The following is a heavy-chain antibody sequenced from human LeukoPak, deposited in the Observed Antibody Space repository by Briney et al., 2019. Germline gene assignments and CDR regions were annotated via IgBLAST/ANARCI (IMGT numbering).Heavy chain of an antibody. CDR1: GGSISSDGYS. V-gene: IGHV4-30-2*01. CDR2: IYHGGST. D-gene: IGHD3-16*01. Sequence: SSQTLSLTCDVSGGSISSDGYSWSWIRQPPGKGLEWIGYIYHGGSTDYNPSLRSRVTISIDRSKNQFSLNLSSVTAADTAVYYCARVSWGSDTFDIWGQGTLVTASS. J-gene: IGHJ3*02. CDR3: ARVSWGSDTFDI.